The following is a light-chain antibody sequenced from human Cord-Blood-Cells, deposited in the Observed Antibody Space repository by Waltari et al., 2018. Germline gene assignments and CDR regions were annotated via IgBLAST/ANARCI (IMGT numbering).Light chain of an antibody. CDR3: QAWDSSTAWV. CDR1: KLGDKY. Sequence: SYELTQPPSVSVSPGQTASITCPGDKLGDKYACWYQQKPGQSPVLVIYQDSKRPSGIPERFSGPNSGNTATLTISGTQAMDEADYYCQAWDSSTAWVFGGGTKLTVL. CDR2: QDS. V-gene: IGLV3-1*01. J-gene: IGLJ3*02.